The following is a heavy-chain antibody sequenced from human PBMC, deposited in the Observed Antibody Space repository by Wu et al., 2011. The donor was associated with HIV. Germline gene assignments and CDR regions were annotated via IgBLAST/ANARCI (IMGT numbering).Heavy chain of an antibody. D-gene: IGHD6-19*01. V-gene: IGHV1-18*01. J-gene: IGHJ4*02. CDR2: ISAYNGDT. Sequence: QVQLVQSGAEVKKPGSSVKVSCKASGGTFSSYGISWVRQAPGQGLEWMGWISAYNGDTNHAQKFQGRVTMTTDTSTSTAYMELRSLRSDDTAVYYCARGWGGSSGWYEDGDYWGQGTLVTVSS. CDR3: ARGWGGSSGWYEDGDY. CDR1: GGTFSSYG.